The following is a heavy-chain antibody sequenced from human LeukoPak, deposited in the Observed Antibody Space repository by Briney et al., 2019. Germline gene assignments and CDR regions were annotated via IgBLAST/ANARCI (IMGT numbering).Heavy chain of an antibody. CDR2: ISWNSGNI. J-gene: IGHJ4*02. CDR1: GFTFDDYA. Sequence: GRSLRLSCAASGFTFDDYAMHWVRQAPGKGLEWVSGISWNSGNIGYADSVKGRFTISRDNAKNSLYLQMNSLRAEGTALYYCAKSGPTNYFDYWGQGTLVTVSS. CDR3: AKSGPTNYFDY. V-gene: IGHV3-9*01. D-gene: IGHD3-10*01.